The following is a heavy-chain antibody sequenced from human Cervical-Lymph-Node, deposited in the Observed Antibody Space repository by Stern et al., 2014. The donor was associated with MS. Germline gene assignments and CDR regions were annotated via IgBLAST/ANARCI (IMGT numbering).Heavy chain of an antibody. J-gene: IGHJ4*02. CDR3: ARDYEDTSMLFDH. CDR1: GFTFSSYG. CDR2: ISYDGNHK. Sequence: VQLVESGGAVVQPGRSLRLSCAASGFTFSSYGMHWVRQAPGKGLEWVTVISYDGNHKYYAASLKGRFTISRDNSKNTLHLQMNSVTPDDTAIYYCARDYEDTSMLFDHWGQGTLVTVSS. D-gene: IGHD2-8*01. V-gene: IGHV3-30*03.